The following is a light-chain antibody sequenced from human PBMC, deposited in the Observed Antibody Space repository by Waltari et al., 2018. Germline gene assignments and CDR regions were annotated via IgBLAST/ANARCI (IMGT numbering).Light chain of an antibody. J-gene: IGKJ2*01. CDR1: QSLLHRDGHTF. CDR2: WGS. Sequence: DIVMTQFPLSLSVTPGEPASISCRASQSLLHRDGHTFFDWYLQKPGQSPQLLVYWGSIRATGVPDRFSGSESGTFFTLKISRVEAEDVGVYYCMQGLQTPYTFGQGTKLEIK. V-gene: IGKV2-28*01. CDR3: MQGLQTPYT.